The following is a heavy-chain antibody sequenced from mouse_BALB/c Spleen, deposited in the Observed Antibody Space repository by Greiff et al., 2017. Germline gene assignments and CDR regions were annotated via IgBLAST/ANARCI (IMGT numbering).Heavy chain of an antibody. Sequence: EVQLVESGGDLVKPGGSLKLSCAASGFTFSSYGMSWVRQTPDKRLEWVATISSGGSYTYYPDSVKGRFTISRDNAKNTLYLQMSSLKSEDTAMYYCARRYGNYDAMDYWGQGTSVTVSS. CDR1: GFTFSSYG. CDR2: ISSGGSYT. CDR3: ARRYGNYDAMDY. D-gene: IGHD2-10*02. V-gene: IGHV5-6*01. J-gene: IGHJ4*01.